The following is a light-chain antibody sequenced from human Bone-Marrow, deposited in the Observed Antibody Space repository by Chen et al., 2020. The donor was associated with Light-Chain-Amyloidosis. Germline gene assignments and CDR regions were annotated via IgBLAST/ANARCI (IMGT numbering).Light chain of an antibody. Sequence: QSVLTQPPSVSEAPRQRVTISCSGSSSNIGNNAVNWYQQLPGKAPKLLIYNDALLPSGVSHRFSGSKSGTSASLAISGLQSEDEADYYCAAWDDSLNGRVFGGGTKLTVL. J-gene: IGLJ3*02. V-gene: IGLV1-36*01. CDR3: AAWDDSLNGRV. CDR2: NDA. CDR1: SSNIGNNA.